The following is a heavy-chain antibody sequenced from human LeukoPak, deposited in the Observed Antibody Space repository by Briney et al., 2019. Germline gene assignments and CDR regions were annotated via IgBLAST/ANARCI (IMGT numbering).Heavy chain of an antibody. CDR3: ARQTGSGLFILP. CDR1: GGSFSGYY. V-gene: IGHV4-34*01. Sequence: SETLSLTCAVYGGSFSGYYWSWIRQPPGKGLEWSGEINHSGSTNYNPSLKSRVTISGDTSKNQFSLKLLSVTAADTAVYYCARQTGSGLFILPGGQGTLVTVSS. D-gene: IGHD3/OR15-3a*01. CDR2: INHSGST. J-gene: IGHJ4*02.